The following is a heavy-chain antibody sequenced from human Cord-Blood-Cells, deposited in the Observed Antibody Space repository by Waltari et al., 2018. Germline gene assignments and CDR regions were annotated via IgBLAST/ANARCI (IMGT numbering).Heavy chain of an antibody. CDR3: ARDLGYSSSWFDY. V-gene: IGHV3-33*01. CDR1: RFTFSVCG. CDR2: IWYDGSNK. Sequence: QVQLVESGGGVVQPGRSLRLSCEASRFTFSVCGMHRVLLAPGKGLGLVAVIWYDGSNKYYADSVKGRFTISRDNSKNTLYLQMNSLRAEDTAVYYCARDLGYSSSWFDYWGQGTLVTVSS. D-gene: IGHD6-13*01. J-gene: IGHJ4*02.